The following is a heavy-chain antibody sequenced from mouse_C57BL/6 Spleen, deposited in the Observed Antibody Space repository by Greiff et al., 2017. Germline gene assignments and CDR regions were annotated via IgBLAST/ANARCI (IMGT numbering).Heavy chain of an antibody. Sequence: EVQLQQSGAELVRPGASVKLSCTASGFNIKDDYMHWVKQRPEQGLEWIGWIDPENGDTEYASKFQGKATITADTSSNTAYLQLSSLTSEDTAVYYCTTKRVTTGAYWGQGTLVTVSA. J-gene: IGHJ3*01. V-gene: IGHV14-4*01. D-gene: IGHD2-3*01. CDR2: IDPENGDT. CDR3: TTKRVTTGAY. CDR1: GFNIKDDY.